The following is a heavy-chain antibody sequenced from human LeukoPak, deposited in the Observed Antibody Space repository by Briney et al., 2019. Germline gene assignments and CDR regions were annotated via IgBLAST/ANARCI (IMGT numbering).Heavy chain of an antibody. D-gene: IGHD6-19*01. J-gene: IGHJ4*02. CDR2: LYYGGTT. V-gene: IGHV4-39*01. Sequence: SETRSLTWTVSGGSIATSTSYWGWIRQPPGKGLEWFGSLYYGGTTFYNPSLKSRVTISVDTSKNQFSMNLTSVTATDTAVYYCARFRYSSGWFDYWGQGTLVTVSS. CDR1: GGSIATSTSY. CDR3: ARFRYSSGWFDY.